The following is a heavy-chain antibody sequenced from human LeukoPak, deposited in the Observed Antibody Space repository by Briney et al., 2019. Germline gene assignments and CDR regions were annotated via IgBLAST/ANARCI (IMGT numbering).Heavy chain of an antibody. CDR1: GFTFSSYA. CDR2: ISGSGGST. Sequence: GGSLRLSCAASGFTFSSYAMSWVRQAPREGLEWVSVISGSGGSTYYAASVKGRFTISRDNSKNTLYLQMNSLRAEDTAVYYCAKDYSSWYLYFQHWGQGTLVTVSS. J-gene: IGHJ1*01. D-gene: IGHD6-13*01. CDR3: AKDYSSWYLYFQH. V-gene: IGHV3-23*01.